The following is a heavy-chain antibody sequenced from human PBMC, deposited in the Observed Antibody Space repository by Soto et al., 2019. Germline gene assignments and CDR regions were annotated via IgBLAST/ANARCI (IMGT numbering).Heavy chain of an antibody. V-gene: IGHV1-46*01. J-gene: IGHJ2*01. CDR1: GYTFTTYY. Sequence: QVQLVQSGAEVKKPGASVEVSCKASGYTFTTYYIHWVRHAPGQGLEWMGVINPGGVSTKYAQKFQDRVTVTSDTCTCTVSMDLSSLGSEDTAVYFCAGGGNGDIGGYWYFDLWGRGTQVTVSP. CDR3: AGGGNGDIGGYWYFDL. CDR2: INPGGVST. D-gene: IGHD4-17*01.